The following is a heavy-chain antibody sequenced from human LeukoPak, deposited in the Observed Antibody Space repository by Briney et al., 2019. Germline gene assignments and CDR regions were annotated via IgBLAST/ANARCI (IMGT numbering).Heavy chain of an antibody. J-gene: IGHJ5*02. Sequence: SETLSLTCAVYGGSFSGYYWSWVRQPPGKGLEWTGEINHSGSTNYNPSLKCRVTISVDTSKNQFSLKLSSVTAADTAVYYCARGYSSGFNWFDPWGQGTLVTVSS. CDR1: GGSFSGYY. CDR3: ARGYSSGFNWFDP. V-gene: IGHV4-34*01. CDR2: INHSGST. D-gene: IGHD6-19*01.